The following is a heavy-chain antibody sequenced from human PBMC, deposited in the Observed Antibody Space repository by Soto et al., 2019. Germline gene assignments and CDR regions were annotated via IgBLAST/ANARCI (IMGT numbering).Heavy chain of an antibody. Sequence: ASVKVSCKASGGTFSSYAISWVRQAPGQGLEWMGGIIPIFGTANYAQKFQGRVTITADESTSTAYMELSSLRSDDTAVYYCAALYDSTPYFDYWGQGTLVTVSS. CDR1: GGTFSSYA. CDR3: AALYDSTPYFDY. D-gene: IGHD3-3*01. CDR2: IIPIFGTA. J-gene: IGHJ4*02. V-gene: IGHV1-69*13.